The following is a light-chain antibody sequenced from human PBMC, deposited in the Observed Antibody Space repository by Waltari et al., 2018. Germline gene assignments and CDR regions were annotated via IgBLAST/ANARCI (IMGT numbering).Light chain of an antibody. V-gene: IGLV2-14*03. CDR2: DVT. CDR3: SSYTSNNTPVV. Sequence: QSALTQPASVSGSPGPSITISCTVTSGYNYFAWYQQHPGKAPKLMIYDVTNRPSGVSNRFSGSKSGNTASLTISGLRAEDEADYYCSSYTSNNTPVVFGGGTMVTVL. CDR1: SGYNY. J-gene: IGLJ2*01.